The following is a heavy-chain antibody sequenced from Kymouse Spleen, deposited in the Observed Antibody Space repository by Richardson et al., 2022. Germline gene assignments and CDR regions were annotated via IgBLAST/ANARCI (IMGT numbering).Heavy chain of an antibody. CDR1: GFTFSSYS. CDR3: ARDRGVTKPFDY. J-gene: IGHJ4*02. Sequence: EVQLVESGGGLVKPGGSLRLSCAASGFTFSSYSMNWVRQAPGKGLEWVSSISSSSSYIYYADSVKGRFTISRDNAKNSLYLQMNSLRAEDTAVYYCARDRGVTKPFDYWGQGTLVTVSS. V-gene: IGHV3-21*03. D-gene: IGHD3-10*01,IGHD4-23*01. CDR2: ISSSSSYI.